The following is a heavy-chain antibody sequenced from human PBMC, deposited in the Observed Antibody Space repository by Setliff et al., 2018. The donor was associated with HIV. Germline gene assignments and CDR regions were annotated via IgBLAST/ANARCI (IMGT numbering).Heavy chain of an antibody. Sequence: SETLSLTCTVSGASVSSGGFYWSWIRQPPGKGLEWIGYIYYTGSTYYNPSLKSRVTISLDTSRNQFSLKLSSVTAADTAVYYCARVSSTYWYSIFRNYYYHMDVWGKGTTVTVSS. J-gene: IGHJ6*03. D-gene: IGHD2-8*02. CDR1: GASVSSGGFY. CDR2: IYYTGST. V-gene: IGHV4-30-4*08. CDR3: ARVSSTYWYSIFRNYYYHMDV.